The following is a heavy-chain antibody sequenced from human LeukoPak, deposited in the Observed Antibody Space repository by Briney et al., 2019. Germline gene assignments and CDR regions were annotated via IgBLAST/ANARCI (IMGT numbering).Heavy chain of an antibody. CDR3: AKRISGAYYSLLDY. D-gene: IGHD1-26*01. V-gene: IGHV3-30*02. J-gene: IGHJ4*02. CDR2: IRNDKSSE. CDR1: GFIFSTYG. Sequence: GGSLRLSCSASGFIFSTYGMHWVRQAPGKGLEWVAFIRNDKSSEHYADSVKGRFTIPRDNSKNTLYLQMNSLRPEDTAVYYCAKRISGAYYSLLDYWGQGTLVIVSS.